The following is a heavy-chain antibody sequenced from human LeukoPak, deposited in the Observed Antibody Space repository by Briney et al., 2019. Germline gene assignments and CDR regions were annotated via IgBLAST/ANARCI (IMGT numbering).Heavy chain of an antibody. CDR1: GGTFSSYA. Sequence: SVKVSCKASGGTFSSYAISWVRQAPGQGLEWMGGIIPIFGTANYAQKFQGRVTITADKSTSTAYVELSSLRSEDTAVYYCARGGYSSSWYGIYYYMDVWGKGTTVTVSS. D-gene: IGHD6-13*01. CDR2: IIPIFGTA. V-gene: IGHV1-69*06. J-gene: IGHJ6*03. CDR3: ARGGYSSSWYGIYYYMDV.